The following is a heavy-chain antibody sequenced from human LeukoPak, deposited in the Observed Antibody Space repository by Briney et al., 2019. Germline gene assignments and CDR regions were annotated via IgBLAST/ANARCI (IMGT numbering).Heavy chain of an antibody. V-gene: IGHV4-61*08. D-gene: IGHD2-15*01. CDR3: GRAGEHGNKGYDDAFDI. CDR1: GGSISSGGYY. J-gene: IGHJ3*02. CDR2: IYDSGST. Sequence: SETLSLTCTVSGGSISSGGYYWSWIRQHPGKGLEWIGYIYDSGSTKYNSSLKSRLTISIDMSKNQFSLKLSSVTAADTAIYYCGRAGEHGNKGYDDAFDIWGQGKMVTISS.